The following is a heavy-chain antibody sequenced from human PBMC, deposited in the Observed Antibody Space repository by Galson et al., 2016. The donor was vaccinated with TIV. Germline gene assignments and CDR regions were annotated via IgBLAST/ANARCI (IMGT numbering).Heavy chain of an antibody. D-gene: IGHD6-6*01. CDR2: INWSSTSI. J-gene: IGHJ6*02. CDR3: AKGARGLVYHGMDV. Sequence: SLRLSCAASGFTFDAYAMHWVRQAPGKGLEWVSGINWSSTSIGYAGSVKGRFTISRDNAKNSLYLQMHSLRAEDTALYYCAKGARGLVYHGMDVWGQRTTVTVS. V-gene: IGHV3-9*01. CDR1: GFTFDAYA.